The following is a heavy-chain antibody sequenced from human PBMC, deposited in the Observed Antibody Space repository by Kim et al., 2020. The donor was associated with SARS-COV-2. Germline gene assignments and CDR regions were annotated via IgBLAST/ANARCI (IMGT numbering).Heavy chain of an antibody. Sequence: GGSLRLSCAASGFIVQDFWMSWVRQAPGQGLEWVANIKQDASEKYYVDSVKGRFTISRDNAKNSLYLQMNSLTDDDTAVYYCVRGGNKFDPWGQGTLVTV. J-gene: IGHJ5*02. CDR1: GFIVQDFW. CDR3: VRGGNKFDP. D-gene: IGHD6-25*01. V-gene: IGHV3-7*03. CDR2: IKQDASEK.